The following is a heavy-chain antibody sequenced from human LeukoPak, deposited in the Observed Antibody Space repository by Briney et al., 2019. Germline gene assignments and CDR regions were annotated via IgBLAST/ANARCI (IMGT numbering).Heavy chain of an antibody. CDR1: GGSISSGGYS. CDR2: IYHSGST. CDR3: ARGLGDGYNLGWFDP. Sequence: SETLSLTCAVSGGSISSGGYSWSWIRQPPGKGLEWIGYIYHSGSTYYNPSLKSRVTISVDRSKNQFSLKLSSVTAADTAVYYRARGLGDGYNLGWFDPWGQGTLVTVSS. D-gene: IGHD5-24*01. J-gene: IGHJ5*02. V-gene: IGHV4-30-2*01.